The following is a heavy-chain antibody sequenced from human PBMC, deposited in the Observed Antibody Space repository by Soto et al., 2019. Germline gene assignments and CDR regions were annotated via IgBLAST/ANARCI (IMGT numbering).Heavy chain of an antibody. J-gene: IGHJ6*02. CDR1: GGSISRGDYY. V-gene: IGHV4-30-4*01. D-gene: IGHD3-9*01. CDR2: IYYSGVT. Sequence: SETLSLTFTVSGGSISRGDYYLSWIHQPPVKGLEFIFYIYYSGVTSYNPSLESRVTISVDTSKNQFSVKLTSVTAADTAVYYCARVDEYYGMDVWGQGTTDTVS. CDR3: ARVDEYYGMDV.